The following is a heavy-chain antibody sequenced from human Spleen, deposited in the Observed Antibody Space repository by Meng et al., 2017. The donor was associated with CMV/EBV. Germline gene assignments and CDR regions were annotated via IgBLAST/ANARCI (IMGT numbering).Heavy chain of an antibody. D-gene: IGHD3-3*01. CDR3: AKDYYDFWIGYYTWYFDY. V-gene: IGHV3-30*02. CDR2: IQYDGSNK. J-gene: IGHJ4*02. CDR1: GFTFSSYG. Sequence: GESLKISCSASGFTFSSYGMHWVRKAPGKGLEWVAFIQYDGSNKYYEDSVKGRFTISRDNSKNTLYLQMSSLRAEDTAVYYCAKDYYDFWIGYYTWYFDYWGQGTLVTVSS.